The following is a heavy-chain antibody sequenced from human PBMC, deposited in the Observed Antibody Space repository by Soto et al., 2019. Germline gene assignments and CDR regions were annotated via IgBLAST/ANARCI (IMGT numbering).Heavy chain of an antibody. CDR3: AKDTSSSPYYMDV. CDR1: GFTFGNFA. V-gene: IGHV3-23*01. D-gene: IGHD2-2*01. J-gene: IGHJ6*03. Sequence: GGSLRLSCAASGFTFGNFAMSWVRHAPGKGLEWVSEITGSTGTTYYADSVRGRLIISRDNSQNTLHLQMNSLRPEDTAVYYCAKDTSSSPYYMDVWGKWTTVTVSS. CDR2: ITGSTGTT.